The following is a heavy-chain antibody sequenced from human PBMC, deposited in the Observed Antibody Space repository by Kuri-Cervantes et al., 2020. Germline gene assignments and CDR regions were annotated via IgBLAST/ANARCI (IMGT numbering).Heavy chain of an antibody. V-gene: IGHV1-8*01. CDR2: MNPNSGNT. CDR3: AATNYYDSSGYYDP. D-gene: IGHD3-22*01. Sequence: ASVKVSCKASGYTFTSYDINWVRQATGQGLEWMGWMNPNSGNTGYAQKFQERVTITRDMSTSTAYMELSSLRSEDTAVYYCAATNYYDSSGYYDPWGQGTLVTVSS. J-gene: IGHJ5*02. CDR1: GYTFTSYD.